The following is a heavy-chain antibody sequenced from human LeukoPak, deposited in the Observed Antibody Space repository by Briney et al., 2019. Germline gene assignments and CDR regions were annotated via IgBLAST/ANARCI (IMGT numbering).Heavy chain of an antibody. D-gene: IGHD4-11*01. CDR1: GLTFSSYS. J-gene: IGHJ6*03. CDR2: ISSSSSYI. CDR3: AKADYTNYYYYMDV. V-gene: IGHV3-21*04. Sequence: PGGSLRLSCAASGLTFSSYSMNWVRQAPGKGLEWVSSISSSSSYIYYADSVKGRFTISRDNSKNTLYLQMNSLRAEDTAVYYCAKADYTNYYYYMDVWGKGTTVTVSS.